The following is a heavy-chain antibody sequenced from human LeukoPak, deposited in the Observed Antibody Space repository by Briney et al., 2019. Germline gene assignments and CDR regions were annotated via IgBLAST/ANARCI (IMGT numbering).Heavy chain of an antibody. J-gene: IGHJ4*02. D-gene: IGHD6-19*01. CDR1: RFIFSNYV. V-gene: IGHV3-23*01. Sequence: GGSLRLSCAASRFIFSNYVMNWVRQAPGKGLEWIASISATGVDTYNGDSAKGRFTISRDNSNNTLYLQMNSLRAEDTAVYYCAKDSRGWYSRLNHCIDYWGQGTLVTVSS. CDR2: ISATGVDT. CDR3: AKDSRGWYSRLNHCIDY.